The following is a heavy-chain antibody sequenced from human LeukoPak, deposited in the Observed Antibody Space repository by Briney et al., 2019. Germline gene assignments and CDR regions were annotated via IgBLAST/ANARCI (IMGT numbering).Heavy chain of an antibody. V-gene: IGHV3-30-3*01. CDR3: AKDRTVGASYWYFDL. CDR2: ISYDGSNK. Sequence: PGGSLRLSCAASGFTFSSYAMHWVRQAPGKGLEWVAVISYDGSNKYYADSVKGRITISRDNSKNTLYLHMNTLRAEDTAIYYCAKDRTVGASYWYFDLWGRGTLVTVSS. D-gene: IGHD1-26*01. J-gene: IGHJ2*01. CDR1: GFTFSSYA.